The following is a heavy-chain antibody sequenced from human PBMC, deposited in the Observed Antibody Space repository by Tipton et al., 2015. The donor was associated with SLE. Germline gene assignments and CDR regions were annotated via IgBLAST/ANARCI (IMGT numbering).Heavy chain of an antibody. CDR3: ARVLGIHDAFDI. CDR1: GGSISSSSYY. CDR2: INHSGST. D-gene: IGHD2-8*02. V-gene: IGHV4-39*07. J-gene: IGHJ3*02. Sequence: TLSLTCTVSGGSISSSSYYWGWIRQAPGKGLEWIGEINHSGSTNYNPSLKSRVTISEDTSKNQFSLKLSSVTAADTAVYYCARVLGIHDAFDIWGQGTMVTVSS.